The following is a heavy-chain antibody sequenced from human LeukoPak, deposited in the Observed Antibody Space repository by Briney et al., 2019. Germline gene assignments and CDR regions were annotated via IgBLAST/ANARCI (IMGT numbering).Heavy chain of an antibody. CDR2: INHTGNT. V-gene: IGHV4-34*01. J-gene: IGHJ5*01. CDR3: ARGRGVVHRDWCDS. CDR1: EEYWRCSENY. D-gene: IGHD3-3*01. Sequence: SETLSLTCAVYEEYWRCSENYWTWIRQSPEKGLEWIGEINHTGNTKYNPSLKSRVTISVDTSKNQFSLELTSVTAADTAVYYCARGRGVVHRDWCDSWGGGTLVTVSS.